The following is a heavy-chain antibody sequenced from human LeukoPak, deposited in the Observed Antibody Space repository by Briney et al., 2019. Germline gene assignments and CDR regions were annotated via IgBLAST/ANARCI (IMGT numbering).Heavy chain of an antibody. J-gene: IGHJ4*02. CDR1: GGTFSNYA. CDR2: IIPIFGTA. V-gene: IGHV1-69*06. Sequence: SVKVSCKASGGTFSNYAISWVRQGPGQGLEWMGGIIPIFGTANYAQKFQGRVTITADKSTSTAYMELSSLRSEDTAVYYCARENLDYGDYTFSYYFDYWGQGTLVTVSS. CDR3: ARENLDYGDYTFSYYFDY. D-gene: IGHD4-17*01.